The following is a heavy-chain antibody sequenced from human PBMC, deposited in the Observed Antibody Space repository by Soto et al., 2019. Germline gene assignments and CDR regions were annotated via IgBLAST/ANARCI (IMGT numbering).Heavy chain of an antibody. CDR3: ASFVDSTNYYDSSGS. CDR1: GGSISSSNW. V-gene: IGHV4-4*02. Sequence: PSETLSLTCAVSGGSISSSNWWGWVRQPPGKGLEWIGEIYHSGSTNYNPSLKSRVTISVDKSKNQFSLKLSSVTAADTAVYYCASFVDSTNYYDSSGSRGQGTLVTVSS. J-gene: IGHJ4*02. D-gene: IGHD3-22*01. CDR2: IYHSGST.